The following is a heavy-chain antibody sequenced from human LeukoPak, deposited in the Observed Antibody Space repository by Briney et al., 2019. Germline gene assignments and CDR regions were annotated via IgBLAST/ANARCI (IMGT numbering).Heavy chain of an antibody. J-gene: IGHJ6*02. Sequence: PGGSLRLSCAASGFTFDDYAMHWVRQAPGKGLEWVSLISGDGGSTYYADSVKGRFTISRDNSKNSLYLQMNSLRTEDTALYYCAKDQVQSSGWLSDYYYGMDVWGQGTTVTVSS. CDR3: AKDQVQSSGWLSDYYYGMDV. CDR1: GFTFDDYA. CDR2: ISGDGGST. D-gene: IGHD6-19*01. V-gene: IGHV3-43*02.